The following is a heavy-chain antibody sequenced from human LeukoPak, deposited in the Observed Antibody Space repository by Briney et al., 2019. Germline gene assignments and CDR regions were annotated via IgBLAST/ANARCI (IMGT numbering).Heavy chain of an antibody. V-gene: IGHV1-69*13. D-gene: IGHD3-10*01. Sequence: ASVKVSCKASGGIFSSYAISWVRQAPGQGLEWMGGIIPIFGTANYAQKFQGRVTITADESTSTAYMELSSLRSEDTAVYYCARDRGPHYYYYMDVWGKGTTVTVSS. CDR1: GGIFSSYA. CDR3: ARDRGPHYYYYMDV. J-gene: IGHJ6*03. CDR2: IIPIFGTA.